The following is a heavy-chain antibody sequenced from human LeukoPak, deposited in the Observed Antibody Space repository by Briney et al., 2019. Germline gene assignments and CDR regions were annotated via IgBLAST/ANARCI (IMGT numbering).Heavy chain of an antibody. Sequence: GGSLRLSCVASTFTKAWMNWVRQAPGKGLEWVGRVKNRGDDRTTDYAAPVKGRFTISRDDSERTVYLQMNSLKTEDTAVYFCTTEYFGGFEYWGQGTLVTVSS. CDR3: TTEYFGGFEY. CDR1: TFTKAW. CDR2: VKNRGDDRTT. J-gene: IGHJ4*02. V-gene: IGHV3-15*07. D-gene: IGHD3-16*01.